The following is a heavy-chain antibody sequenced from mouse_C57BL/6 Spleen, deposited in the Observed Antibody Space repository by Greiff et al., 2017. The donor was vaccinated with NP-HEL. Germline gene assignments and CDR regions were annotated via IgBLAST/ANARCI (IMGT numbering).Heavy chain of an antibody. J-gene: IGHJ4*01. Sequence: VQLQQSGAELVKPGASVKMSCKASGYTFTSYWITWVKQRPGQGLEWIGDIYPGSGSTNYNEKFKSKATLTVDTSSSTAYMQLSSLTSEDSAVYYCARGGSLGHSDYAMDYWGQGTSVTVSS. CDR2: IYPGSGST. CDR3: ARGGSLGHSDYAMDY. V-gene: IGHV1-55*01. D-gene: IGHD2-12*01. CDR1: GYTFTSYW.